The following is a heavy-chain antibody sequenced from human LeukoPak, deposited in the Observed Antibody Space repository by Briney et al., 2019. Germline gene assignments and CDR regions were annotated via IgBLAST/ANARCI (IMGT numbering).Heavy chain of an antibody. V-gene: IGHV3-30*02. Sequence: GGSLRLSCSTSGFVFSFNAMHWVRQVPGKGLEWVAFIRSDGSDKFYADFVRGRVTISRDNSKNTLYLQMNSLRVEDTAVYYCAKDRGYSSDYWGQGTLVTVSS. J-gene: IGHJ4*02. CDR2: IRSDGSDK. CDR3: AKDRGYSSDY. CDR1: GFVFSFNA. D-gene: IGHD5-18*01.